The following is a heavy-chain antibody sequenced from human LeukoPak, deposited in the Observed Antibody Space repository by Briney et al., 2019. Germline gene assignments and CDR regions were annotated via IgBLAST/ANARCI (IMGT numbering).Heavy chain of an antibody. V-gene: IGHV3-21*01. CDR2: ISSSSSYI. D-gene: IGHD5-18*01. CDR1: GFTFSSYS. J-gene: IGHJ4*02. CDR3: ARDLGSYQDY. Sequence: GGSLRLSCAASGFTFSSYSMNWVRQAPGKGLEWDSSISSSSSYIYYADSVKGRFTISRDNAKNSLYLQMNSLRAEDTAVYYCARDLGSYQDYWGQGTLVTVSS.